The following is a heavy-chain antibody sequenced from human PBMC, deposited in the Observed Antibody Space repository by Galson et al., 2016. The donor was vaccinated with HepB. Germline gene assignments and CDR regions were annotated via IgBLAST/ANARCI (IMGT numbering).Heavy chain of an antibody. CDR1: GVPVSSRN. CDR3: ATDGLGPFDL. Sequence: SLRLSCAVSGVPVSSRNINWVRQAPGKGLEWVSIFNSDGSTDYRDSVEGRFSFSRDDSKNTVYLQMSSLRAEDTAVYYCATDGLGPFDLWGQGTLVTVSS. J-gene: IGHJ4*02. CDR2: FNSDGST. V-gene: IGHV3-53*01.